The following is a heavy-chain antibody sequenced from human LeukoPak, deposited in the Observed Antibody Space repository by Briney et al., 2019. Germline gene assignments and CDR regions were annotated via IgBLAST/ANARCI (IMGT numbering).Heavy chain of an antibody. CDR2: IKEDESEK. CDR1: GFTFRNYW. Sequence: GGSLRLSCAASGFTFRNYWMSWVRQAPGKGLEWVANIKEDESEKYYVGSVKGRFTISRDDAKNSVYLQMNSLRAEDTAVYYCARDEIVATTKANYYYYMDVWGKGTTVTISS. V-gene: IGHV3-7*01. CDR3: ARDEIVATTKANYYYYMDV. D-gene: IGHD5-12*01. J-gene: IGHJ6*03.